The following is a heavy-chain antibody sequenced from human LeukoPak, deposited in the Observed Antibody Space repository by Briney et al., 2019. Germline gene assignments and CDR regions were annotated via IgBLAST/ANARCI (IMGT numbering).Heavy chain of an antibody. J-gene: IGHJ6*02. CDR1: EFTFSNQW. CDR3: AGDGHYGMSV. V-gene: IGHV3-74*01. Sequence: GGSLRLSCAASEFTFSNQWIHWVRQAPGKGMVWVSHINGDGRTTTYADSVKGRFTISRDNAKNTLYLQVNGLRVDDTAVYYCAGDGHYGMSVWGQGTTVTVSS. CDR2: INGDGRTT.